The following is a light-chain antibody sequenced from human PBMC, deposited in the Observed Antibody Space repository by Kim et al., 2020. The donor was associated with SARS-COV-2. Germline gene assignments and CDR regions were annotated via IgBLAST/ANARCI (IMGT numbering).Light chain of an antibody. CDR3: QQYSGSLT. CDR2: GAS. V-gene: IGKV3-20*01. CDR1: QSVSSSY. Sequence: EIVLTQSPGTLSLSPGERATLSCRASQSVSSSYLAWYQQKPGQAPRLLIYGASSRATGIPDRFSGSGSGTDFTLTISRLEPEDFAVYYCQQYSGSLTFVGG. J-gene: IGKJ4*01.